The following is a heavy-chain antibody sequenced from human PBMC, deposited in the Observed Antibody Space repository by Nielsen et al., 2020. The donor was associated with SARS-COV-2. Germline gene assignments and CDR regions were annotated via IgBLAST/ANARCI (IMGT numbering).Heavy chain of an antibody. CDR3: AKNLIAARRMGYYYGMDV. D-gene: IGHD6-13*01. CDR1: GFTFSSYA. Sequence: GGSLRLSCAASGFTFSSYAMSWVRQAPGKGLEWVSAISGSGGSIYYADSVKGRFTISRDNAKNSLYLQMNSLRAEDTAVYYCAKNLIAARRMGYYYGMDVWGQGTTVTVSS. CDR2: ISGSGGSI. J-gene: IGHJ6*02. V-gene: IGHV3-23*01.